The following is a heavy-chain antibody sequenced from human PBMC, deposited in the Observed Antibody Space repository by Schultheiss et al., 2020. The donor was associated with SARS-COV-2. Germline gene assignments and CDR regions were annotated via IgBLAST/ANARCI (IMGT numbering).Heavy chain of an antibody. Sequence: GGSLRLSCAASGFTFDDYAMHWVRQAPGKGLEWVSGISWNSGSIGYADSVKGRFTISRDNAKNSLYLQMSSLRAEDTAVYYCARGSQDTVIPDYWGQGTLVTVSS. J-gene: IGHJ4*02. D-gene: IGHD4-17*01. CDR2: ISWNSGSI. V-gene: IGHV3-9*01. CDR1: GFTFDDYA. CDR3: ARGSQDTVIPDY.